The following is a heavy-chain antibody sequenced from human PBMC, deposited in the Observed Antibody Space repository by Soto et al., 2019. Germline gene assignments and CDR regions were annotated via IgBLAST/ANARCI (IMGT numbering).Heavy chain of an antibody. D-gene: IGHD6-13*01. CDR2: IYYSGST. Sequence: SETLSLTWTVSGGSISSYYWSWIRQPPGKGLEWIGYIYYSGSTNYSPSLKSRVTISVDTSKNQFSLKLSSVTAADTAVYYCARAGSSWEYYFDYWGQGTLVTVSS. CDR3: ARAGSSWEYYFDY. CDR1: GGSISSYY. V-gene: IGHV4-59*01. J-gene: IGHJ4*02.